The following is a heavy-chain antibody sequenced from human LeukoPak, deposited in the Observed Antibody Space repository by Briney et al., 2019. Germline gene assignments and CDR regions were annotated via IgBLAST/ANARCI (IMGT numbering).Heavy chain of an antibody. J-gene: IGHJ5*02. D-gene: IGHD1-26*01. V-gene: IGHV3-48*01. CDR1: GFIFTDYG. Sequence: QPGGSLRLSCAASGFIFTDYGMNWVRQAPGKGLGWVSYISSSSSTIYYADSVKGRFTISRDNAKNSLYLQMNSLRAEDTAVYYCARDRGSPNLNWFDPRGQGTLVTVSS. CDR2: ISSSSSTI. CDR3: ARDRGSPNLNWFDP.